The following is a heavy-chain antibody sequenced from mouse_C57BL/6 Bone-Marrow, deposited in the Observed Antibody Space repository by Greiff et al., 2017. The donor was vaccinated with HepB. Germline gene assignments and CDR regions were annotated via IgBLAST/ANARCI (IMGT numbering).Heavy chain of an antibody. Sequence: EVQWVESGGGLVKPGGSLKLSCAASGFTFSSYAMSWVRQTPEKRLEWVATISDGGSYTYYPDNVKGRFTISRDNAKNNLYLQMSHLKSEDTAMYYCARPLLIFYYGSSLFAYWGQGTLVTVSA. CDR2: ISDGGSYT. CDR1: GFTFSSYA. D-gene: IGHD1-1*01. V-gene: IGHV5-4*01. CDR3: ARPLLIFYYGSSLFAY. J-gene: IGHJ3*01.